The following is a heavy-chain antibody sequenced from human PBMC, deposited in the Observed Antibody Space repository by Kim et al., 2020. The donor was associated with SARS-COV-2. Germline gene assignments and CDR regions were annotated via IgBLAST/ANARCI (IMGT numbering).Heavy chain of an antibody. V-gene: IGHV4-59*01. Sequence: SETLSLTCTVSGGSISSYHWSWIRQPPGKGLEWIGYIYYSGSTNYNPSLKSRVTISVDTSKNQFSLKLSSVTAADTAVYYCAREGRGGYVSYWGQGTLVTVSS. CDR1: GGSISSYH. CDR3: AREGRGGYVSY. J-gene: IGHJ4*02. CDR2: IYYSGST. D-gene: IGHD5-12*01.